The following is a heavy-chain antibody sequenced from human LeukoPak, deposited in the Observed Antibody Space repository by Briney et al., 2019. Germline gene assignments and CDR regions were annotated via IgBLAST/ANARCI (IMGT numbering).Heavy chain of an antibody. V-gene: IGHV3-30*18. CDR2: ISYDGSNK. D-gene: IGHD2-21*02. CDR3: AKVVVTAIHIYYYYYGMDV. J-gene: IGHJ6*02. CDR1: GFTFSSYG. Sequence: GGSLRLSCAASGFTFSSYGMHWVRQAPGKGLEWVAVISYDGSNKYYADSVKGRFTISRDNSKNTLYLQMNSLRAEDTAVYYCAKVVVTAIHIYYYYYGMDVWGQGTTVTVSS.